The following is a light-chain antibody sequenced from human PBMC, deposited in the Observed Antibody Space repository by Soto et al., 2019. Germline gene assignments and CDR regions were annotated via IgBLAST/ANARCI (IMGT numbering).Light chain of an antibody. CDR2: KAS. V-gene: IGKV1-5*03. CDR1: QGISSW. J-gene: IGKJ1*01. Sequence: DIQMTQSPSTLSASVGDRVTITFRASQGISSWLAWYQQKPGKAPKLLIYKASTLKSGVPSRFSSSGSGTEFTPTISSLQPDDFATYYCQHYNSYSEEFGQGTKVDIK. CDR3: QHYNSYSEE.